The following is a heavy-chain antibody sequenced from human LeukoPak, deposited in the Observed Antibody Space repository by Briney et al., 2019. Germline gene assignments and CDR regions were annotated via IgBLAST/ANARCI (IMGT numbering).Heavy chain of an antibody. CDR1: GFTFSSFP. CDR3: ARDRTEVRYFRVFDY. J-gene: IGHJ4*02. D-gene: IGHD3-9*01. Sequence: PGRSLRLSCAASGFTFSSFPMHWVRQAPGKGLDWLAVISYDGSSKYYTDSVKGRFTISRDNSKNTLYLQMNSLRAEDTAVYYCARDRTEVRYFRVFDYWGQGALVTVSS. CDR2: ISYDGSSK. V-gene: IGHV3-30*04.